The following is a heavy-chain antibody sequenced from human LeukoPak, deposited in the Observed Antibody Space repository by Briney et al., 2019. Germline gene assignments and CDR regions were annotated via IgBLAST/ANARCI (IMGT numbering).Heavy chain of an antibody. CDR2: IIPIFGTA. V-gene: IGHV1-69*01. J-gene: IGHJ5*02. D-gene: IGHD1-14*01. Sequence: SVKVSCKASGGTFSTYPISWVRQAPGQGLEWMGGIIPIFGTANYAQKFQGRVTITADESTSTAYMELSSLRSEDTAVYYCARSPNRGNPFDPWGQGTLVTVSS. CDR3: ARSPNRGNPFDP. CDR1: GGTFSTYP.